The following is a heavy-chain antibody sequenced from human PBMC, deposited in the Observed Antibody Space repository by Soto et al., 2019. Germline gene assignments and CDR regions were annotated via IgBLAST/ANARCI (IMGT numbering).Heavy chain of an antibody. Sequence: SETLSLTCDVSGYSMTSGFYWGWIRQTPGKGLEWIGSVYHSGATYYNPSLQSRVSISVDTSKSQFSLKLISATAADTGTYYCARERSFARPTGWFEPRGQGTQVTVSS. CDR2: VYHSGAT. D-gene: IGHD6-25*01. J-gene: IGHJ5*02. V-gene: IGHV4-38-2*02. CDR3: ARERSFARPTGWFEP. CDR1: GYSMTSGFY.